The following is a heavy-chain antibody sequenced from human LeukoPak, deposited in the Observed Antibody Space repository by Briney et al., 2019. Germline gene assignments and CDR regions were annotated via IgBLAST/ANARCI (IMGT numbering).Heavy chain of an antibody. CDR2: IYYSGST. CDR1: GGSISSGDYY. D-gene: IGHD6-13*01. J-gene: IGHJ5*02. Sequence: PSQTLSLTCTVSGGSISSGDYYWSWIRQPPGKGLEWIGYIYYSGSTYYNPSLKSRVTISGDTSKNQFSLKLSSVTAADTAVYYCARGVLGSWYVRDWFDPWGQGTLVTVSS. CDR3: ARGVLGSWYVRDWFDP. V-gene: IGHV4-30-4*08.